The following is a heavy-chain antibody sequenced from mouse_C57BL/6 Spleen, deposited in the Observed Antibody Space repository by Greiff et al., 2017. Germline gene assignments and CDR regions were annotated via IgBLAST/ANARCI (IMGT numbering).Heavy chain of an antibody. V-gene: IGHV14-3*01. Sequence: EVQLQQSVAELVRPGASVKLSCTASGFNIKNTYMHWVKQRPEQGLEWIGRIDPANGNTKYAPKFQGKATITADPSSNTAYLQLSSLTSEDTAIYYCASALYGNYPLWYFDVWGTGTTVTVSS. CDR1: GFNIKNTY. J-gene: IGHJ1*03. D-gene: IGHD2-1*01. CDR2: IDPANGNT. CDR3: ASALYGNYPLWYFDV.